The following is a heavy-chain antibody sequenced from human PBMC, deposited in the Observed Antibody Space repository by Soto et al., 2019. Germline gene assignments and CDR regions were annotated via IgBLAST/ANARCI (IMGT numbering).Heavy chain of an antibody. CDR3: ARGILTGYSDAFDI. CDR1: GYTFTSYG. Sequence: ASVKVSCKASGYTFTSYGISWVRQALGQELEWMGWISAYNGNTNYAQKLQGRVTMTTDTSTSTAYMELRSLRSDDTAVYYCARGILTGYSDAFDIWGQGTMVTVSS. J-gene: IGHJ3*02. CDR2: ISAYNGNT. V-gene: IGHV1-18*01. D-gene: IGHD3-9*01.